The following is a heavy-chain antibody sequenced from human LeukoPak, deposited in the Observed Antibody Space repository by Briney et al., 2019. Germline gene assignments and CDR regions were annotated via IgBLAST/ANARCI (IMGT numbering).Heavy chain of an antibody. Sequence: PSETLSLTCAVSGVSITSNRYWGWIRQPPGKGLEWIGSIYYSGSTYYNPSLKSRVTISVDTSKNQFSLKLSSVTAADTAVYYCARVRLPYYYYMDVWGKGTTVTVSS. CDR2: IYYSGST. CDR1: GVSITSNRY. CDR3: ARVRLPYYYYMDV. J-gene: IGHJ6*03. V-gene: IGHV4-39*07. D-gene: IGHD5-12*01.